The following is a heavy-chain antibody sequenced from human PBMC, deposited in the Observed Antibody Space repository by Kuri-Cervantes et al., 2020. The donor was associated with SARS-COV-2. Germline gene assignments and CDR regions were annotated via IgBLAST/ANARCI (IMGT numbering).Heavy chain of an antibody. V-gene: IGHV4-39*01. Sequence: SETLSLTCTVSGGSISSSSYYWGWIRQPPGKGLEWIGCIYYSGSTYYNPSLKSRVTISVDTSKNQFSLKLSSVTAADTAVYYCARFPHFDYWGQGTLVTVSS. J-gene: IGHJ4*02. CDR2: IYYSGST. CDR3: ARFPHFDY. CDR1: GGSISSSSYY.